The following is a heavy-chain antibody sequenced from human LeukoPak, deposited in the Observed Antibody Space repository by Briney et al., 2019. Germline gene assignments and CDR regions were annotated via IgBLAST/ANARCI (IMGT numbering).Heavy chain of an antibody. J-gene: IGHJ3*02. CDR1: GGSISRYY. Sequence: ASETLSLTCTVSGGSISRYYWSWIRRPPGKGLEWVGYIDDSGNTNYNPSLKSQVTISVDKSKNQFSLKLSFVTAADTAMYYCARSDYHNSGSHTVFDAFDIWGQGTRVTVSS. CDR3: ARSDYHNSGSHTVFDAFDI. V-gene: IGHV4-59*01. CDR2: IDDSGNT. D-gene: IGHD3-10*01.